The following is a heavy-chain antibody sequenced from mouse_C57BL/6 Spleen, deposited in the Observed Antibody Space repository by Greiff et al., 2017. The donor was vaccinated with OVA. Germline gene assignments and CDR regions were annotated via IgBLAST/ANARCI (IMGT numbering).Heavy chain of an antibody. CDR1: GYTFTSYW. CDR3: AREVTTVVAKGDYFDY. J-gene: IGHJ2*01. V-gene: IGHV1-55*01. D-gene: IGHD1-1*01. CDR2: IYPGSGST. Sequence: QVQLQQPGAELVKPGASVKMSCKASGYTFTSYWITWVKQRPGQGLEWIGDIYPGSGSTNYNEKFKSKATLTVDTSSSTAYMQLSSLTSEDSAVYYCAREVTTVVAKGDYFDYWGKGTTLTVSS.